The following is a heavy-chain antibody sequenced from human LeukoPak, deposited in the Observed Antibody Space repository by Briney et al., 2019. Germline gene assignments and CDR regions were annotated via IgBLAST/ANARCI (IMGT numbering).Heavy chain of an antibody. CDR1: GGSFSTYY. J-gene: IGHJ4*02. CDR3: ARIQQLVRGQPTAKDC. D-gene: IGHD6-13*01. CDR2: INHAGSS. Sequence: PSETLSLTCAVYGGSFSTYYWSWIRQPPGKGLEWIGEINHAGSSNSNPSLKSRVTMSVDTSKSQFSLKLTSVTAADTAVYYCARIQQLVRGQPTAKDCWGQGTLVTVSS. V-gene: IGHV4-34*01.